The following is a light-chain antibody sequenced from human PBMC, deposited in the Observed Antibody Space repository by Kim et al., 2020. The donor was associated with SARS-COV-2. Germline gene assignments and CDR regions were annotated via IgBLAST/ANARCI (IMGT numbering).Light chain of an antibody. CDR1: NSDVGGYNY. CDR3: SSYTSSHTWV. V-gene: IGLV2-14*04. CDR2: DVT. Sequence: QSITISCTGANSDVGGYNYVSWYQQHPGKAPKLMIYDVTKRPSGVSNRFSGSKSANTASLTISGLQAEDEADYYCSSYTSSHTWVFGTGTKVTVL. J-gene: IGLJ1*01.